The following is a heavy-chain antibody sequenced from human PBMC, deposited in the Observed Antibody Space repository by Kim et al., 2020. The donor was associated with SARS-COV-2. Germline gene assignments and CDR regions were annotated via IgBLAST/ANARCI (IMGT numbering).Heavy chain of an antibody. J-gene: IGHJ4*02. Sequence: DGSDKYYVDSVKGRFTSSRDNAQNPLFLQMNSLSAEDTAIYYGATTGACSFWGQGALVTVSS. V-gene: IGHV3-7*01. CDR3: ATTGACSF. CDR2: DGSDK. D-gene: IGHD7-27*01.